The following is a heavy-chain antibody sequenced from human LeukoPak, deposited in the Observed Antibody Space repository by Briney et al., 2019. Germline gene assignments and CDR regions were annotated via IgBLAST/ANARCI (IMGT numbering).Heavy chain of an antibody. V-gene: IGHV1-69*13. D-gene: IGHD2-15*01. CDR3: ARVGCSGGSCYDKPYYYYYYMDV. CDR2: IIPIFGTA. J-gene: IGHJ6*03. CDR1: GGTFSSYA. Sequence: SVKVSCKASGGTFSSYAISWVRQAPGQGLEWMGGIIPIFGTANYAQKFQGRVTITADESTSTAYMELSSLRSEDTAVYYCARVGCSGGSCYDKPYYYYYYMDVWGKGTTVTISS.